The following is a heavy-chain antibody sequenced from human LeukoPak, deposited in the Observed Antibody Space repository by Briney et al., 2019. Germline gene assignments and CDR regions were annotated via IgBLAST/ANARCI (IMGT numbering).Heavy chain of an antibody. Sequence: GRSLRLSCAASGFTFDDYAMHWVRQAPGKGLEWVSGISWNSGSIGYADSEKGRFTISRDNAKNSLCLQMNSLRAEDTALYYCAKDLRITPYGMDVWGQGTTVTVSS. V-gene: IGHV3-9*01. CDR1: GFTFDDYA. J-gene: IGHJ6*02. CDR3: AKDLRITPYGMDV. CDR2: ISWNSGSI. D-gene: IGHD2-15*01.